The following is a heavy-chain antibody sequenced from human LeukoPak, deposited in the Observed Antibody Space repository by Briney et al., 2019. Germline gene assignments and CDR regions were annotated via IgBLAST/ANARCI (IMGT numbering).Heavy chain of an antibody. Sequence: PGGSLILSCAASGFTFSSYGIHWVRQAPGKGLEWVAFIRYDGSNKYYADSVKGRFTISRDNSKNTLYLQMNSLRAEDTAVYYCAKDHCSSTTCYGSPGYWGQGTLVTVSS. J-gene: IGHJ4*02. CDR2: IRYDGSNK. CDR1: GFTFSSYG. V-gene: IGHV3-30*02. CDR3: AKDHCSSTTCYGSPGY. D-gene: IGHD2-2*01.